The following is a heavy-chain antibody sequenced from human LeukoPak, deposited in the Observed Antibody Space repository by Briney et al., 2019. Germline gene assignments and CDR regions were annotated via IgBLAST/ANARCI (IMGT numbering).Heavy chain of an antibody. CDR3: ARAPPGQQLVHY. V-gene: IGHV4-34*01. CDR1: GGSFSDYY. CDR2: INHSGNT. J-gene: IGHJ4*02. D-gene: IGHD6-13*01. Sequence: SETLSLTYSVYGGSFSDYYWSWIRQSPGKGLEWIGEINHSGNTYCNPSFKSRVTMSVDTSKNQFSLKVTSVTAADTAVYYCARAPPGQQLVHYWGRGTLVTVSS.